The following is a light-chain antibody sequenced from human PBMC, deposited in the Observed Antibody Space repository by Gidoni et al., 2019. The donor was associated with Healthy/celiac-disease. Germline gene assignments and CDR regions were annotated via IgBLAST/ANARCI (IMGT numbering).Light chain of an antibody. V-gene: IGKV3-11*01. CDR3: QQRSNWPLT. J-gene: IGKJ4*01. CDR1: QRVSSY. Sequence: DTVFTQSPATLSLSPGERATLSCRASQRVSSYLAWYQQKPGQAPRLLIYDASNRATGIPARFSGSGSGTDFTLTISSLEPEDFAVYYCQQRSNWPLTFGGGTKVEIK. CDR2: DAS.